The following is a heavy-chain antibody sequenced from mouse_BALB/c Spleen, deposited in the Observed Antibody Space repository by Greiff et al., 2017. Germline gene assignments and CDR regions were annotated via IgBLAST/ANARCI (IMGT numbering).Heavy chain of an antibody. CDR2: IWTGGGT. J-gene: IGHJ2*01. V-gene: IGHV2-9-2*01. D-gene: IGHD1-1*01. CDR1: GFSLTDYG. CDR3: VRAYYYGSRYYFDY. Sequence: QVQLQQSGPGLVAPSQSLSITCTVSGFSLTDYGVSWIRQPPGKGLEWLGVIWTGGGTNYNSAFMSRLSISKDNSKSQVFLKMNSLQTDDTAIYYCVRAYYYGSRYYFDYWGQGTTLTVSS.